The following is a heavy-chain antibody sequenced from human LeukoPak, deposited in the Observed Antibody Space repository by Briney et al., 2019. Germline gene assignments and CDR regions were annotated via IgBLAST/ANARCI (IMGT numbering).Heavy chain of an antibody. CDR2: ISAYNGNT. V-gene: IGHV1-18*01. Sequence: ASVKVSCKASGYTFTSYGISWVRQAPGQGLEWMGWISAYNGNTNYAQKLQGRVTMTTDTSTSTAYMELRSLRSDDTAVYYCARDYDSSGWSAFDIWSQGTMVTVSS. D-gene: IGHD3-22*01. CDR3: ARDYDSSGWSAFDI. CDR1: GYTFTSYG. J-gene: IGHJ3*02.